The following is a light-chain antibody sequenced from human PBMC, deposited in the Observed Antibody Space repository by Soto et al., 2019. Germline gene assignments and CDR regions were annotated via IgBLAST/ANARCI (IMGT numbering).Light chain of an antibody. CDR1: QGGSSSF. CDR2: DAS. V-gene: IGKV3D-20*02. Sequence: IVLTQSPGILSLSPWERVTLSCRAIQGGSSSFLAWSRQKPGQAPGLIIYDASTWAIGIPARFSGSGSGTDFALTISSLEPEDFAVYYCQQRRNWRHLAFGGGTKVDIK. J-gene: IGKJ4*02. CDR3: QQRRNWRHLA.